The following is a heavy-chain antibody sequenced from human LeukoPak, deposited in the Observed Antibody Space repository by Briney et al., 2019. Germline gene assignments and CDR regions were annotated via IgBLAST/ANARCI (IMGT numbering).Heavy chain of an antibody. D-gene: IGHD1-26*01. V-gene: IGHV3-49*03. CDR3: TRSESGTYKGGFDF. CDR2: IRSKTYGGTG. Sequence: PRRSLRLSCTASGFTFGDYAMNWFRQAPGRGLEWVGFIRSKTYGGTGEYAASVKGRFTISRDDSKSIAHLQMNSLKTGDTAVYYCTRSESGTYKGGFDFWGQGILVTVSS. J-gene: IGHJ4*02. CDR1: GFTFGDYA.